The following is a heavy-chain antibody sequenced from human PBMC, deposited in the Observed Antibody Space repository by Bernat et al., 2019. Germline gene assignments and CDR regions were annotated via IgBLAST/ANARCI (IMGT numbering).Heavy chain of an antibody. CDR3: AKDGDGGSGTFDY. Sequence: QVQLVESGGGVVQPGRSLRLSCAASGFTFGSHAMHWVRQAPAKGLEWVAVISYDGSDKYYADSVKGRFTISRDNSKNTVYLQMNSLRGEDTAVYYCAKDGDGGSGTFDYWGQGTLVTVSS. D-gene: IGHD3-10*01. CDR1: GFTFGSHA. V-gene: IGHV3-30*01. J-gene: IGHJ4*02. CDR2: ISYDGSDK.